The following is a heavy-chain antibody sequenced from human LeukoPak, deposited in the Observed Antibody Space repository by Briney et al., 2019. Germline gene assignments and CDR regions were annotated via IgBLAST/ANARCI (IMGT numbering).Heavy chain of an antibody. V-gene: IGHV1-46*01. CDR1: GYTFSSFY. Sequence: GASVKVSCKASGYTFSSFYIHWVRQAPGQGLEWIGIINPSGDNTRYAQKFQGRVAMTSDTSTSTVYMYLSSLRSEDTAVYYCARSEDIVVVPAAMETRVYGMDVWGQGTTVTVSS. CDR2: INPSGDNT. CDR3: ARSEDIVVVPAAMETRVYGMDV. J-gene: IGHJ6*02. D-gene: IGHD2-2*01.